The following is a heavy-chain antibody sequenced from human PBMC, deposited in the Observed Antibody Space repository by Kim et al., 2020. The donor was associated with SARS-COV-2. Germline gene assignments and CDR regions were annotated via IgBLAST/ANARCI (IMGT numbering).Heavy chain of an antibody. V-gene: IGHV3-48*02. CDR3: ARVGRRIYSMDV. D-gene: IGHD2-15*01. CDR2: ISSSTSTI. J-gene: IGHJ6*02. CDR1: GFIFSSYS. Sequence: GGSLRLSCAASGFIFSSYSMDWVRQAPGKGLQWVSYISSSTSTIYYADSVKGRFTISRDNAGNSLYLQMNSLRDEDTAVYYCARVGRRIYSMDVWGQGTTVPVSS.